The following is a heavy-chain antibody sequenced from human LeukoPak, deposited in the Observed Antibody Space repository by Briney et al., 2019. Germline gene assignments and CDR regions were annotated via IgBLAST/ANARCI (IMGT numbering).Heavy chain of an antibody. CDR2: ITSSSTYI. J-gene: IGHJ6*03. CDR1: GFTFSSCT. V-gene: IGHV3-21*01. Sequence: TGGSLRLSCAASGFTFSSCTMNWVRQAPGKGLEWVSSITSSSTYIYYADSVKGRFTISRDNAKNSLYLQMHSLRAEDTAVYYCARSSDAVIVYNYMDVWGKGTTVTV. CDR3: ARSSDAVIVYNYMDV. D-gene: IGHD3-16*02.